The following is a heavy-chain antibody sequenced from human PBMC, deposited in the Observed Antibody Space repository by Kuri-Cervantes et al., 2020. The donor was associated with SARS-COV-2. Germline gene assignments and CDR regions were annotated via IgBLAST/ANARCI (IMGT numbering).Heavy chain of an antibody. CDR3: ARDRIAPTGWDYYMDV. CDR1: GFTFSGYA. Sequence: GESLKISCAASGFTFSGYAMSWVRQAPGKGLEWVAVIWYDGSNKYYADSVKGRFTISRDNSKNTLYLQMNSLRAEDTAVYYCARDRIAPTGWDYYMDVWGKGTTVTVSS. D-gene: IGHD2-15*01. V-gene: IGHV3-33*08. J-gene: IGHJ6*03. CDR2: IWYDGSNK.